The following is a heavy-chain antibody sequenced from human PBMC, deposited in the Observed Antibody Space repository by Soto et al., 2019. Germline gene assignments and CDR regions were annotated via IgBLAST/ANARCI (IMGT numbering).Heavy chain of an antibody. J-gene: IGHJ5*02. D-gene: IGHD3-22*01. Sequence: QVQLQESGPGLVKPSDTLSLTCAVSGYSITSSYWWGWIRQPPGKGLEWIGYIFYTGSTYYNPSPQSRVTMPVAPSRTQFFPKLTSVPAVDTAVYYCASTSGGYYDPWAKGTLVTVSS. CDR1: GYSITSSYW. CDR3: ASTSGGYYDP. V-gene: IGHV4-28*01. CDR2: IFYTGST.